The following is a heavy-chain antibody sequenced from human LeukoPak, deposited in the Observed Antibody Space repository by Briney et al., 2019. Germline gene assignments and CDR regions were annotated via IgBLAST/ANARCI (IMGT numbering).Heavy chain of an antibody. CDR2: INPNSGGT. CDR1: GYTFTGYY. V-gene: IGHV1-2*02. Sequence: GASVKVSCKASGYTFTGYYMHWVRQAPGQGLEWMGWINPNSGGTNYAQKFQGRVTMTRDTSISTAYMELSRLRSDDTAVYYCARAGGYRWFGELLPRRMYNWFDPWGQGTLVTVSS. CDR3: ARAGGYRWFGELLPRRMYNWFDP. D-gene: IGHD3-10*01. J-gene: IGHJ5*02.